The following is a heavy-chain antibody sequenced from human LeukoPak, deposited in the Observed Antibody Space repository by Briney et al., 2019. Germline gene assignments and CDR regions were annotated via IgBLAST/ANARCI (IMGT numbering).Heavy chain of an antibody. V-gene: IGHV3-53*05. CDR1: GFTVSSNY. J-gene: IGHJ4*02. Sequence: GGSLRLSCAASGFTVSSNYMSWVRQAPGKGLEWVSVISASGASTYYADSVKGRFIISRGNSKNTLFLQMNSLRVEDTAVYYCAKDRDGGVTAIAYWGQGALVTVSS. D-gene: IGHD2-21*02. CDR2: ISASGAST. CDR3: AKDRDGGVTAIAY.